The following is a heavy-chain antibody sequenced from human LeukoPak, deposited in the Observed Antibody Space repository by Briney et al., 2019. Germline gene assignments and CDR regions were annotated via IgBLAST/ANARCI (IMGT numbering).Heavy chain of an antibody. CDR1: GGTFSSYA. CDR2: IIPIFGTA. D-gene: IGHD3-9*01. Sequence: ASVKVSCKASGGTFSSYAISWVRQAPGQGLEWMGGIIPIFGTANYAQKFQGRVTITADKSTSTAYMELSSLRSEDTAVYYCAAPVLTGYYYYGMDVCGKGTTVTVSS. CDR3: AAPVLTGYYYYGMDV. J-gene: IGHJ6*04. V-gene: IGHV1-69*06.